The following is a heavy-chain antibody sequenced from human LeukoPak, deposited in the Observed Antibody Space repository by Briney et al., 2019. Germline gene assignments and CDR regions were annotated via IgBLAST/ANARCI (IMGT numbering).Heavy chain of an antibody. CDR1: GGSISSGGYY. CDR2: IYYSGST. Sequence: SETLSLTCTVSGGSISSGGYYWSWIRQHPGKGLEWIGYIYYSGSTYYNPSLKSRVTISVDTSKNQFSLKLSSVTAADTAVYYCARESVVRGVRYYYGMDVWGQGTTVTVSS. CDR3: ARESVVRGVRYYYGMDV. D-gene: IGHD3-10*01. J-gene: IGHJ6*02. V-gene: IGHV4-31*03.